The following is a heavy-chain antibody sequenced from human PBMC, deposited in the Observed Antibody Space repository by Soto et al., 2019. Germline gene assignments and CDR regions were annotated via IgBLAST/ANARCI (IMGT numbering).Heavy chain of an antibody. Sequence: ASVKVSCKASGYTFTSYGISWVRQAPGQGLEWMGWISAYNGNTNYAQKLQGRVTMTTDTSTSTAYMELRSLRSDDTAVYYCARDDFISSGWYWFDPWGQGTLVTAPQ. V-gene: IGHV1-18*01. CDR2: ISAYNGNT. J-gene: IGHJ5*02. CDR3: ARDDFISSGWYWFDP. CDR1: GYTFTSYG. D-gene: IGHD6-19*01.